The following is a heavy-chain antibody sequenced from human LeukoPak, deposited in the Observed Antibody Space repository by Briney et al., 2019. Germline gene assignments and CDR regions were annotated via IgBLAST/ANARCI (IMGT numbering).Heavy chain of an antibody. J-gene: IGHJ6*03. CDR3: ARHRDTGYYYYMDV. Sequence: ETLPLTCTVSGGSISVSSYYWGWIRQPPGKGLEWIGNIFYNGKTYYNPSLKSRVTISVDTSKNQFSLKLSSVTAADTAVYLCARHRDTGYYYYMDVWGTGTTVTVSS. D-gene: IGHD1-1*01. CDR1: GGSISVSSYY. CDR2: IFYNGKT. V-gene: IGHV4-39*01.